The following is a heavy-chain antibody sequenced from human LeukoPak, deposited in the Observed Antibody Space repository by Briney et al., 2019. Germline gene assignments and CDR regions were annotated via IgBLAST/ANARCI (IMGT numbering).Heavy chain of an antibody. J-gene: IGHJ4*02. CDR2: ISAYNGNT. V-gene: IGHV1-18*01. CDR1: GYTFTSYG. D-gene: IGHD2-8*01. Sequence: ASVKVSCKASGYTFTSYGISWVRQAPGQGLEWMGWISAYNGNTNYAQKLQGRVTMTTDTPTSTAYMELRSLRSDDTAVYYCARGCTNGVCSKRLANFDYWGQGTLVTVSS. CDR3: ARGCTNGVCSKRLANFDY.